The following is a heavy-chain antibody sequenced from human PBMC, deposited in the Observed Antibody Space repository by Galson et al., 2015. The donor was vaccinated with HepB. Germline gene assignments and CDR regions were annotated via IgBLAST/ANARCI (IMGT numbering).Heavy chain of an antibody. V-gene: IGHV3-21*01. CDR2: ITSSSTFI. J-gene: IGHJ4*02. CDR3: ARDGYSIGKSFAY. Sequence: SLRLSCAASGFTFGGYTMTWVRQAPGKGLEWVSSITSSSTFIYDADSVKGRFTISRDNAKNALYLQMKSLRADDTAVYYCARDGYSIGKSFAYWGRGTLVAVSS. CDR1: GFTFGGYT. D-gene: IGHD6-19*01.